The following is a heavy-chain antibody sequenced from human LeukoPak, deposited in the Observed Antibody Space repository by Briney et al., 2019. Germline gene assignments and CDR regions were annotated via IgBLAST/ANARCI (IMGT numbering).Heavy chain of an antibody. CDR3: ARGGTPGFSTGRIDY. D-gene: IGHD6-19*01. CDR2: LYGAGST. V-gene: IGHV3-53*04. CDR1: GLTFSNYA. J-gene: IGHJ4*02. Sequence: GGSLRLSCAASGLTFSNYAMSWVRQAPGKGLEWVSVLYGAGSTYYADSVKGRFTISRHDSQNTLFLQMNSLRAEDTAVYYCARGGTPGFSTGRIDYWGQGTLVTVSS.